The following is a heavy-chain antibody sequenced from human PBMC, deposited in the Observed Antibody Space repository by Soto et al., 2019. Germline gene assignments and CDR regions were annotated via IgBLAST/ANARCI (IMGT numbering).Heavy chain of an antibody. J-gene: IGHJ5*02. CDR2: IWYDGSNK. Sequence: GGSLRLSCAASGFTFSSYGMHWVRQAPGKGLEWVAVIWYDGSNKYYADSVKGRFTISRDNSKNTLYLQMNSLRAEDTAVYYCARGTAVTFGWFDPWGQGTLVTVSS. D-gene: IGHD4-4*01. CDR1: GFTFSSYG. V-gene: IGHV3-33*01. CDR3: ARGTAVTFGWFDP.